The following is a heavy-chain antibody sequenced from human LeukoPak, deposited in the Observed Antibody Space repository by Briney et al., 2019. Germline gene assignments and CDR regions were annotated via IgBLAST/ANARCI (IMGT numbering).Heavy chain of an antibody. V-gene: IGHV1-69*13. CDR3: ASSGYSYGCGPAPLHYFDY. J-gene: IGHJ4*02. Sequence: SVKVSCKASGGTFSSYAISWVRQAPGQGLEWMGGIIPIFGTANYAQKFQGRVTIPGDESTSTAYMELSSLRSEDTAVYYCASSGYSYGCGPAPLHYFDYWGQGTLVTVSS. CDR1: GGTFSSYA. CDR2: IIPIFGTA. D-gene: IGHD5-18*01.